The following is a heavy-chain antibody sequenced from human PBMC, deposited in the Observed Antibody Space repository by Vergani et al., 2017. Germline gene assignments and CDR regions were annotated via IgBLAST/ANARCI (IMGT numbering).Heavy chain of an antibody. CDR3: ARDSVPSRYDILTPPGPADY. Sequence: EVQLVESGGGLVKPGGSLRLSCAASGFTFSSYSMNWVRQAPGKGLEWVSSISSSSSYIYYADSVKGRFTISRDNAKNSLYLQMNSVRAEDTAVYFCARDSVPSRYDILTPPGPADYWGQGTLVTVSS. D-gene: IGHD3-9*01. J-gene: IGHJ4*02. CDR2: ISSSSSYI. V-gene: IGHV3-21*01. CDR1: GFTFSSYS.